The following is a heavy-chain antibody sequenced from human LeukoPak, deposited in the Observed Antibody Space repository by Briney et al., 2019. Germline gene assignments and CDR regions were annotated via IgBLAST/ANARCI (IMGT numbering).Heavy chain of an antibody. CDR1: GGSISSYY. CDR3: ARDNGDQVYLWYFDY. Sequence: SETLSLTCTVSGGSISSYYWSWIRQPPGKGLEWIGYIYYSGSTNYNPSLKSRVTISVDTSKNQFSPKLSSVTAADTAVYYCARDNGDQVYLWYFDYWGQGTLVTVSS. J-gene: IGHJ4*02. V-gene: IGHV4-59*01. CDR2: IYYSGST. D-gene: IGHD4-17*01.